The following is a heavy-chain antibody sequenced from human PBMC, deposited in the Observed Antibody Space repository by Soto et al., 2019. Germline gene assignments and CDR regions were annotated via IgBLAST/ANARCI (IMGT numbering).Heavy chain of an antibody. V-gene: IGHV3-30-3*01. CDR1: GFTFSSYA. Sequence: QMQLVESGGGVVQPGRSLRLSCAASGFTFSSYAMHWVRQAPGKGLEWVAVISYDGSNKYYADSVKGRFTISRDNFKNSLYLQMNSLRAEDTAVYYCARDEIRFSWAYGMDVWGQGTTVTVSS. D-gene: IGHD3-3*01. CDR2: ISYDGSNK. J-gene: IGHJ6*02. CDR3: ARDEIRFSWAYGMDV.